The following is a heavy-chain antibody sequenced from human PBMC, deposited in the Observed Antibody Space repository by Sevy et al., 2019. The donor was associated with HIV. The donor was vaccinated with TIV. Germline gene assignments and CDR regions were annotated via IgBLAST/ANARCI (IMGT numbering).Heavy chain of an antibody. D-gene: IGHD3-3*02. Sequence: ASVKVSCKVSGYTLTELSMHWVRQAPGKGLEWMGGFDPEDGETIYAQKFQGRVTMTEDTSTDTAYMELSSLRSEDTAVYYCATPFLMGNRYYYYGIDVWGQGTTVTVSS. CDR2: FDPEDGET. CDR3: ATPFLMGNRYYYYGIDV. J-gene: IGHJ6*02. V-gene: IGHV1-24*01. CDR1: GYTLTELS.